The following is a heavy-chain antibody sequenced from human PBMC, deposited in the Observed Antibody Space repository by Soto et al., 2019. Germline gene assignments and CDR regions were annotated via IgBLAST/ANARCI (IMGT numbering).Heavy chain of an antibody. CDR1: GGSISSYY. V-gene: IGHV4-59*01. CDR3: ARVHDYGESANFDY. Sequence: SETLSLTCTVSGGSISSYYWSWIRQPPGKGLECIGYIYYSGSTNYNPSLKSRVTISVDTSKNQFSLKLSSVTAADTAVYYCARVHDYGESANFDYWGQGTLVTVSS. J-gene: IGHJ4*02. D-gene: IGHD4-17*01. CDR2: IYYSGST.